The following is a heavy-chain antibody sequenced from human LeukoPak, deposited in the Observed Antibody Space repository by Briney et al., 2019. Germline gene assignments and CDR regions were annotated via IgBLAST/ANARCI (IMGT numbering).Heavy chain of an antibody. J-gene: IGHJ4*02. Sequence: GGSLRLSCAGSGFIFNNYAMHWVWQPPGKGLEWVSGISWNSGSIDYADSVKGRFTISRDNAKNSLYLQMNSLRVEDTAFYYCAKDNRRHYTSGPNPDSLHWGQGALVTVSS. CDR3: AKDNRRHYTSGPNPDSLH. D-gene: IGHD6-19*01. CDR1: GFIFNNYA. CDR2: ISWNSGSI. V-gene: IGHV3-9*01.